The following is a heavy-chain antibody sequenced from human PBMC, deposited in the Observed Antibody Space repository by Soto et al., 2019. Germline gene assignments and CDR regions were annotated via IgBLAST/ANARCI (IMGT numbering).Heavy chain of an antibody. Sequence: EVQLVESGGGLVKPGGSLRLSCAASGFTFSSYSMNWVRQAQGKGLEWVSSISSSSSDIYYADSVKGRFTISRDNAKNTLYRQMNSLRAEDTAVYYCSPVGCWAARTINYWGQGTLVTVSS. CDR1: GFTFSSYS. CDR2: ISSSSSDI. D-gene: IGHD6-6*01. CDR3: SPVGCWAARTINY. J-gene: IGHJ4*02. V-gene: IGHV3-21*01.